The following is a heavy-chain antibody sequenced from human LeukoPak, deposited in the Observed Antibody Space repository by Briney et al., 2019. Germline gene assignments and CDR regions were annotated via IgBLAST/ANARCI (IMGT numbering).Heavy chain of an antibody. D-gene: IGHD1-14*01. CDR1: GFTFNTYS. Sequence: GRSLRLSCAASGFTFNTYSMNWARQAPGKGLEWVSSISSNSSYIYYADSVKGRFTISRDNAKNSLYLQMNSLRAEDTAVYYCARESSGNDAFDIWGQGTMVTVSS. CDR3: ARESSGNDAFDI. J-gene: IGHJ3*02. V-gene: IGHV3-21*01. CDR2: ISSNSSYI.